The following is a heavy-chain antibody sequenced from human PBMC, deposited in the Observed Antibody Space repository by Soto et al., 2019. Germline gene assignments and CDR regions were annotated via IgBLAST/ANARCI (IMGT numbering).Heavy chain of an antibody. Sequence: SETLSLTCAVSGDSISNNNCWNWVRQPPGKGLQWVGEIYHSGTTNYNPSLKSRVTISVDKSNNQVSLKLSSVTAADTAVYYCARRRITTFGVVITGYGMDVWGQGTTVTVSS. D-gene: IGHD3-3*01. CDR1: GDSISNNNC. CDR2: IYHSGTT. CDR3: ARRRITTFGVVITGYGMDV. V-gene: IGHV4-4*02. J-gene: IGHJ6*02.